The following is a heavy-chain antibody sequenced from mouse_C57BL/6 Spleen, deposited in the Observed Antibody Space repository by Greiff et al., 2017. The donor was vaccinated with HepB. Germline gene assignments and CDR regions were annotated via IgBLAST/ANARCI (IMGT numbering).Heavy chain of an antibody. CDR2: IYPGDGDT. D-gene: IGHD2-4*01. CDR1: GYAFSSSW. V-gene: IGHV1-82*01. J-gene: IGHJ4*01. Sequence: VQLQQSGPELVKPGASVKISCKASGYAFSSSWMNWVKPRPGKGLEWIGRIYPGDGDTNYNGKFKGKATLTADKSSSTAYMQLSSLTSEDSAVYFCAREDYDDAMDYWGQGTSVTVSS. CDR3: AREDYDDAMDY.